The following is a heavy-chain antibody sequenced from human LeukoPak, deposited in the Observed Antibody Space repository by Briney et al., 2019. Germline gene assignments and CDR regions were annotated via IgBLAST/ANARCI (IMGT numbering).Heavy chain of an antibody. CDR3: AKGFQTYGELSFDV. CDR1: GFTFSSYG. J-gene: IGHJ4*02. CDR2: VSGSASNT. Sequence: GRSLRLSCAASGFTFSSYGMHWVRQAPGKGLEWVSTVSGSASNTYYADSVKGRFTISRDNSKTTLYLQMNSLRADDTAVYYCAKGFQTYGELSFDVWGQGTLVAVSS. V-gene: IGHV3-23*01. D-gene: IGHD4-17*01.